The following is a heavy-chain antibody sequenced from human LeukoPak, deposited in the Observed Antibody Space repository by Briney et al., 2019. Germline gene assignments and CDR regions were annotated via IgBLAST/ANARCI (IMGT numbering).Heavy chain of an antibody. CDR1: GFTFSSYW. V-gene: IGHV3-74*01. Sequence: GGSLRLSCAASGFTFSSYWMHWVRQAPGKGLVWVSRINSDGSSTSYADSVKGRFTISRDNAKNTLYLQMNSLRAEDTAVYYCAREKGGHSYGYQGKNYYYYYGMDVWGQGTTVTVSS. CDR3: AREKGGHSYGYQGKNYYYYYGMDV. D-gene: IGHD5-18*01. CDR2: INSDGSST. J-gene: IGHJ6*02.